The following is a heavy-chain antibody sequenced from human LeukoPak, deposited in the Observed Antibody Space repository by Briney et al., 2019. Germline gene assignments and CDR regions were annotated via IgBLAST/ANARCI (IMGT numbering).Heavy chain of an antibody. CDR2: IIPIFGTA. CDR1: GGTFSSYA. D-gene: IGHD2-2*01. Sequence: GSSVKVSCKASGGTFSSYAISWVRQAPGQGLEWMGGIIPIFGTANYAQKFQGRVTITTDESTSTAYAELSSLRSEDTAVYYCARGCSSTSCQRGDNWFDPWGQGTLVTVSS. J-gene: IGHJ5*02. CDR3: ARGCSSTSCQRGDNWFDP. V-gene: IGHV1-69*05.